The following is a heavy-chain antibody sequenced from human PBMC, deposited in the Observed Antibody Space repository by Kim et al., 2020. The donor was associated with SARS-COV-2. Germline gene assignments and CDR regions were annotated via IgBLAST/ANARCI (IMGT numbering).Heavy chain of an antibody. J-gene: IGHJ6*03. CDR3: AKDQAYYDFWSGPQGVYYYMDV. D-gene: IGHD3-3*01. CDR2: ISGSGGST. V-gene: IGHV3-23*01. CDR1: GFTFSSYA. Sequence: GGSLRLSCAASGFTFSSYAMSWVRQAPGKGLEWVSAISGSGGSTYYADSVKGRFTISRDNSKNTLYLQMNSLRAEDTAVYYCAKDQAYYDFWSGPQGVYYYMDVWGKGTTVTVSS.